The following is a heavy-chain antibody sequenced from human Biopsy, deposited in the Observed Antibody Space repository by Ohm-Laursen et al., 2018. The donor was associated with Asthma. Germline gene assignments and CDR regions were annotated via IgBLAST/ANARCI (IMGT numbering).Heavy chain of an antibody. CDR1: GGTFSNFA. Sequence: SVKVSCKAPGGTFSNFAISWVRQAPGQGLEWLGGIMTVFGTTNYAQKFQGRVTINADESTSTAYMEVTSLRSEDMAIYYCARCQVGYSSGWSLLLKKIYYAGMDVWGQGTAVTVSS. CDR3: ARCQVGYSSGWSLLLKKIYYAGMDV. V-gene: IGHV1-69*13. CDR2: IMTVFGTT. D-gene: IGHD6-19*01. J-gene: IGHJ6*02.